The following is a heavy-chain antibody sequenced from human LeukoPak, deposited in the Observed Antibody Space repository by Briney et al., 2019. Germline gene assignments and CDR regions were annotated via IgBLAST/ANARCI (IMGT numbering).Heavy chain of an antibody. D-gene: IGHD6-13*01. CDR2: IRYDGSYK. Sequence: RGSERLSCAASGFTFSNYAMHWVSRAPAKGREGVAVIRYDGSYKYYLDSAQGFHAISRDNSKSTLNLQMDSLRAEDTAFYFCARGPAGKYSSSLFDCWGHGIVVSVCS. CDR1: GFTFSNYA. J-gene: IGHJ4*03. CDR3: ARGPAGKYSSSLFDC. V-gene: IGHV3-33*01.